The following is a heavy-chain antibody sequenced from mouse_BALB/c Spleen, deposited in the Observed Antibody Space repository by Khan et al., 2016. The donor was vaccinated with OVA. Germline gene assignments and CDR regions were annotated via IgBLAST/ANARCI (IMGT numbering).Heavy chain of an antibody. CDR3: ARRGLRWDFDY. Sequence: VQLQESGAELAKPGASVKMSCKASGYTFINYWILWVKKRPGQGLEWIGYSNPSTGYTEYNQNFKDKATLTADKSSSTAYMQLSSLTSEDSAVYYCARRGLRWDFDYWSQGTTLTVAS. J-gene: IGHJ2*01. D-gene: IGHD1-1*01. CDR2: SNPSTGYT. V-gene: IGHV1-7*01. CDR1: GYTFINYW.